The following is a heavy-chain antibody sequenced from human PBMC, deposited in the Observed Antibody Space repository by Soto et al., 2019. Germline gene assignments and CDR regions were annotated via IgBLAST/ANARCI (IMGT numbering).Heavy chain of an antibody. J-gene: IGHJ6*02. CDR2: ISYDGSNK. D-gene: IGHD6-13*01. Sequence: GGSLRLSCAASGFTFSSYGMHWVRQAPGKGLEWVAVISYDGSNKYYADSVKGRFTISRDNSKNTLYLQMNSLRAEDTAVYYCAKGILSSIAAADYYYYYYGMDVWGQGTTVTVSS. V-gene: IGHV3-30*18. CDR3: AKGILSSIAAADYYYYYYGMDV. CDR1: GFTFSSYG.